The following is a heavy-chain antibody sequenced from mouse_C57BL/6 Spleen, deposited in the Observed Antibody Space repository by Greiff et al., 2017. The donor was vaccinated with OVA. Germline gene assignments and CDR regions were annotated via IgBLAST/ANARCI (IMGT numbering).Heavy chain of an antibody. V-gene: IGHV5-6*01. Sequence: EVQGVESGGDLVKPGGSLKLSCAASGFTFSSYGMSWVRQTPDKRLEWVATISSGGSYTYYPDSVKGRFTISRDNAKNTLYLQMSSLKSEDTAMYYCARPGGTSPGAMDYWGQGTSVTVSS. CDR1: GFTFSSYG. J-gene: IGHJ4*01. CDR2: ISSGGSYT. D-gene: IGHD1-1*01. CDR3: ARPGGTSPGAMDY.